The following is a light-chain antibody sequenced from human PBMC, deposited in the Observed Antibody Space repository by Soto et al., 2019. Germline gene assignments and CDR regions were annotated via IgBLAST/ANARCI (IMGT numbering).Light chain of an antibody. CDR3: QQYNKWPPIT. V-gene: IGKV3-15*01. CDR2: GAS. CDR1: QSINSN. J-gene: IGKJ5*01. Sequence: DIVMTQSPATLSVSPGERATLSCRASQSINSNLAWYQQRPGQAPRLLIYGASTRATGIPARFSGSGSGTEFTLTISSLQSEDFAVYYCQQYNKWPPITFGQGTRLEIK.